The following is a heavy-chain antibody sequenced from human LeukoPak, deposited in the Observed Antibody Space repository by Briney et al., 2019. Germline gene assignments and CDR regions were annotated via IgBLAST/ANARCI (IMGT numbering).Heavy chain of an antibody. V-gene: IGHV3-23*01. CDR1: GFTFSIYA. Sequence: PGGSLRLSCAASGFTFSIYAMSWVRQAPGRGLEWVSFLSGSGGDTYYADSVKGRFTISRDNSKNTLYLQMNSLRADDTAVYYCAKPLAVVTSNYYGMDVWGQGTMVTVSS. D-gene: IGHD4-23*01. CDR3: AKPLAVVTSNYYGMDV. J-gene: IGHJ6*02. CDR2: LSGSGGDT.